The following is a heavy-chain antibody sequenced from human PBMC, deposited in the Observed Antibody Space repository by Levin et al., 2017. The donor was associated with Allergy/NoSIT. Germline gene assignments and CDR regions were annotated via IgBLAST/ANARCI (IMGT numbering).Heavy chain of an antibody. CDR1: GGTFSSYA. D-gene: IGHD3-9*01. V-gene: IGHV1-69*04. Sequence: SVKVSCKASGGTFSSYAISWVRQAPGQGLEWMGRIIPILGIANYAQKFQGRVTITADKSTSTAYMELSSLRSEDTAVYYCARPMYYDILTGYPYYFDYWGQGTLVTVSS. CDR3: ARPMYYDILTGYPYYFDY. J-gene: IGHJ4*02. CDR2: IIPILGIA.